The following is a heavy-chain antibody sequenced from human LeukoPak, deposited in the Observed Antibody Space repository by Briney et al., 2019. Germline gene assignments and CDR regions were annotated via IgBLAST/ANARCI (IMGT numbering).Heavy chain of an antibody. Sequence: PGGSLRLSCAASGFTFSSYSMNWVRQAPGKGLEWVSSISSSSSYIYYADSVKGRFTISRDNAKNSLYLQMNSLRAEDTAVYYCARGGEYQLIYYYYMDVWGKGTTVTVSS. D-gene: IGHD2-2*01. CDR1: GFTFSSYS. CDR2: ISSSSSYI. V-gene: IGHV3-21*01. CDR3: ARGGEYQLIYYYYMDV. J-gene: IGHJ6*03.